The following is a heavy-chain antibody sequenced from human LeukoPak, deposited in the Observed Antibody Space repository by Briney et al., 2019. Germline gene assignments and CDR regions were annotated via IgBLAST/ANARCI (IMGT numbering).Heavy chain of an antibody. CDR2: IKSKYDGETI. CDR3: TTDLFGAIAPY. D-gene: IGHD3-16*02. CDR1: GFTFSNAW. V-gene: IGHV3-15*01. J-gene: IGHJ4*02. Sequence: GGSLRLSCAASGFTFSNAWMTCVRQAPGKGLEWVGRIKSKYDGETIDYAAPVKGRFTISRDDSKNTLYLQMNSLKAEDTAVYYCTTDLFGAIAPYWGQGTLVTVSS.